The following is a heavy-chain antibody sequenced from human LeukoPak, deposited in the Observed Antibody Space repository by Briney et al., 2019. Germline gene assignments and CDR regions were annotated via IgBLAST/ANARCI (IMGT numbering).Heavy chain of an antibody. Sequence: PGGSLRLSCAASGFTFSSYGMHWVRQAPGKGLEWVAFIRYDGSNKYYADSVKGRFTISRDNAKNSLYLQMNSLRAEDTAVYYCARGPPLFDPWGQGTLVAVSS. CDR2: IRYDGSNK. CDR3: ARGPPLFDP. J-gene: IGHJ5*02. CDR1: GFTFSSYG. V-gene: IGHV3-30*02.